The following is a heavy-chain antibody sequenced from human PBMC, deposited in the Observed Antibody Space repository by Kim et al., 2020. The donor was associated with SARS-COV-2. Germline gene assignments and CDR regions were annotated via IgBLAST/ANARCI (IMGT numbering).Heavy chain of an antibody. J-gene: IGHJ6*02. CDR3: ASMGYDFWSGYTSYYGMDV. CDR1: GFTFSSYE. V-gene: IGHV3-48*03. Sequence: GGSLRLSCAASGFTFSSYEMNWVRQAPGKGLEWVSYISSSGSTIYYADSVKGRFTISRDNAKNSLYLQMNSLRAEDTAVYYCASMGYDFWSGYTSYYGMDVWGQGTTVTVSS. CDR2: ISSSGSTI. D-gene: IGHD3-3*01.